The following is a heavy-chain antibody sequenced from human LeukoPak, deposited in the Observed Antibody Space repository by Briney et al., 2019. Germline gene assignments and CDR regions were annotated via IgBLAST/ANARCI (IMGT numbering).Heavy chain of an antibody. Sequence: ASVKVSCKASGGTFRSYAISWVRQAPGQGLEWMGRIIPIFGIANYAQKFQGRVTITADKSTSTAYMELSSLRSEDTAVYYCARARYCSGGSCYRVNWFDPWGQGTLVTVSS. CDR1: GGTFRSYA. D-gene: IGHD2-15*01. CDR2: IIPIFGIA. J-gene: IGHJ5*02. V-gene: IGHV1-69*04. CDR3: ARARYCSGGSCYRVNWFDP.